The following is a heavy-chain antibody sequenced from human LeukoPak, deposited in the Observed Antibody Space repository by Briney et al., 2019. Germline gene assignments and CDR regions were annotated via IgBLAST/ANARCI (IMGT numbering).Heavy chain of an antibody. J-gene: IGHJ4*02. D-gene: IGHD3-22*01. V-gene: IGHV1-46*01. CDR3: ARVLGWYYDSSDYSRAFDY. CDR1: GDTFTNYY. Sequence: ASVKVSCKASGDTFTNYYIHWVRRAPGQAREWMGGITPSGGSTTYAQKFQGRVSMASDSSTRTVHMQLSRLRSADTAVYYCARVLGWYYDSSDYSRAFDYWGQGTLVTVPS. CDR2: ITPSGGST.